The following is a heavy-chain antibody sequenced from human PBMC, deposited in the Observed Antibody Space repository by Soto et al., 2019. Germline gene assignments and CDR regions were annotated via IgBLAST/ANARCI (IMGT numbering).Heavy chain of an antibody. CDR2: ISSNSAYI. Sequence: LRLSFAASGFTFRSFTMNWVRQAPGKGLEWVSTISSNSAYIYYTDALRGRFTISRDNAKNSLHLQMNSLRAEDTAVYYCTRDASRGSSARGWFDPWGPGTLVTVSS. J-gene: IGHJ5*02. CDR3: TRDASRGSSARGWFDP. CDR1: GFTFRSFT. D-gene: IGHD6-13*01. V-gene: IGHV3-21*01.